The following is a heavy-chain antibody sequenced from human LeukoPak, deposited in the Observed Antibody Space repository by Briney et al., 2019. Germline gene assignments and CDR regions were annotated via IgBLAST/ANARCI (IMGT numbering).Heavy chain of an antibody. Sequence: SETLTLTCAVYGGSFSGYYWSWIRQPPGKGLEWIGEINHSGSTNYNPSLKSRVTISVDTSKNQFSLKLSSVTAADTAVYYCARRKRSGCSSTSCLLNWFDPWGLGTLDPVPS. D-gene: IGHD2-2*01. CDR2: INHSGST. CDR1: GGSFSGYY. V-gene: IGHV4-34*01. CDR3: ARRKRSGCSSTSCLLNWFDP. J-gene: IGHJ5*02.